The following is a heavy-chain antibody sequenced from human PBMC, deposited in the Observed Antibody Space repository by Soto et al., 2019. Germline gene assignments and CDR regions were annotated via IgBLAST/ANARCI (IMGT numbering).Heavy chain of an antibody. Sequence: EVQLLESGGGLVQPGGSLRLSCAASGFTFSSYAMNWVRQAPGKGLEWVSVISGSGGSTYYADSVKGRFTISRDNSKNTLYQQMNSRRAEDTAVYYCAIRTVGWYFDLWGRGTLVTVSS. D-gene: IGHD4-17*01. CDR1: GFTFSSYA. V-gene: IGHV3-23*01. J-gene: IGHJ2*01. CDR2: ISGSGGST. CDR3: AIRTVGWYFDL.